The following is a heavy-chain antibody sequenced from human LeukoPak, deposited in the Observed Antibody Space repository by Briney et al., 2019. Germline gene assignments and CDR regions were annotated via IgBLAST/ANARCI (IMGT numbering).Heavy chain of an antibody. CDR3: ASIAVAGLDY. V-gene: IGHV3-30-3*01. CDR2: ISYDGSNK. Sequence: GGSLRLSCAASGFTFSSYAMHWVRQAPGKGLEWVAVISYDGSNKYYADPVKGRFTISRDNSKNTLYLQMNSLRAEDTAVYYCASIAVAGLDYWGQGTLVTVSS. CDR1: GFTFSSYA. J-gene: IGHJ4*02. D-gene: IGHD6-19*01.